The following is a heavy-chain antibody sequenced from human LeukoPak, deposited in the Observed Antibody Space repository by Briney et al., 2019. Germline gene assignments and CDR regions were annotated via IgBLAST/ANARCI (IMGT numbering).Heavy chain of an antibody. D-gene: IGHD6-13*01. J-gene: IGHJ3*02. Sequence: SETLSLTCTVSGGSISSYYWSWIRQPPGKGLEWIGYIYYSGSTNYNPSLKSRVTISVDTSKNQFSLKLSSVTAADTAVYYCARVMIAAANAFDIWGQGTMVTVSS. CDR2: IYYSGST. CDR1: GGSISSYY. V-gene: IGHV4-59*01. CDR3: ARVMIAAANAFDI.